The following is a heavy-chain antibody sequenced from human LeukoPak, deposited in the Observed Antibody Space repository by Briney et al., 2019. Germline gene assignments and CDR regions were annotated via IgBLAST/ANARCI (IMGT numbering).Heavy chain of an antibody. CDR2: IIPIFGTA. CDR3: ARDNGYVQYYYMDV. D-gene: IGHD5-12*01. J-gene: IGHJ6*03. Sequence: SVKVSCKASGGTFSSYAISWVRQAPGQGLEWMGGIIPIFGTANYARKFQGRVTITADESTSTAYMELSSLRSEDTAVYYCARDNGYVQYYYMDVWGKGTTVTVSS. CDR1: GGTFSSYA. V-gene: IGHV1-69*13.